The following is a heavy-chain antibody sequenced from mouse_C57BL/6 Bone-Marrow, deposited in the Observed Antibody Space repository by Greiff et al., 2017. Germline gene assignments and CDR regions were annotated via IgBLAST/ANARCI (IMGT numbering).Heavy chain of an antibody. CDR3: ARDYYGSSFDY. CDR1: GYTFTSYW. Sequence: QVQLQQPGAELVRPGTSVKLSCKASGYTFTSYWMHWVKQRPGQGLEWIGVIDPSDSYTNYKQKFKGKATLTVDTSSSTADMQLSSLTSEDSAVYYCARDYYGSSFDYWGQGTTLTVSS. J-gene: IGHJ2*01. D-gene: IGHD1-1*01. V-gene: IGHV1-59*01. CDR2: IDPSDSYT.